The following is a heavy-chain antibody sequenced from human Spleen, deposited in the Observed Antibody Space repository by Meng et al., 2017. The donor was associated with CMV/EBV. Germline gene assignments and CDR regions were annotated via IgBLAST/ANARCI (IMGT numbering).Heavy chain of an antibody. J-gene: IGHJ4*02. CDR2: INWNGDST. CDR1: GFNFNDYG. Sequence: AASGFNFNDYGMSWVRQAPGKGLEWVSGINWNGDSTAYADSVKGRFTISSDNAKNSLYLQMNSLRAEDTAFYYCARGGTFDWNYEDYWGQGTLVTVSS. V-gene: IGHV3-20*04. CDR3: ARGGTFDWNYEDY. D-gene: IGHD1-7*01.